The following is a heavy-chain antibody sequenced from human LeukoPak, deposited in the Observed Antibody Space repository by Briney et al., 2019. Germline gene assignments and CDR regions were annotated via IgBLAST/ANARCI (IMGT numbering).Heavy chain of an antibody. J-gene: IGHJ3*02. D-gene: IGHD1-7*01. CDR2: IKQDGSEK. V-gene: IGHV3-7*01. CDR3: ARDEITGTADSFDI. CDR1: GFTLSSYW. Sequence: PGGSLRLSCAASGFTLSSYWMSWVRQAPGKGLEWVANIKQDGSEKYYVDSVKGGFTISRDNAKKSLYLQMNSLRAEHTAVYYCARDEITGTADSFDIWGQGTMVTVSS.